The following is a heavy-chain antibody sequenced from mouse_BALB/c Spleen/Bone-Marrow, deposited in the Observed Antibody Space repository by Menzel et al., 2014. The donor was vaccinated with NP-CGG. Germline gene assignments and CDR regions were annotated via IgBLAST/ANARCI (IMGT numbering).Heavy chain of an antibody. V-gene: IGHV14-3*02. D-gene: IGHD2-1*01. CDR2: IDPANGNT. Sequence: VQLQQSGAELVKPGASVKLSCTASGFNIKDTYMHWVKQRPEQGLEWIGRIDPANGNTKYDPKFQGKATITADTSSNTAYRQLSSLTSEDTAVYYCARWDGNYIYAMDYWGQGTSVTVSS. CDR3: ARWDGNYIYAMDY. J-gene: IGHJ4*01. CDR1: GFNIKDTY.